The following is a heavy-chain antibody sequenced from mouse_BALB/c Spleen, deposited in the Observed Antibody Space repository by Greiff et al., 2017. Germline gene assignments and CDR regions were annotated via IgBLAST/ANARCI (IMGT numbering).Heavy chain of an antibody. CDR1: GYSITSGYY. CDR2: ISYDGSN. V-gene: IGHV3-6*02. D-gene: IGHD1-2*01. CDR3: ARGGRRHYFDD. J-gene: IGHJ2*01. Sequence: DVQLQESGPGLVKPSQSLSLTCSVTGYSITSGYYWNWIRQFPGNKLEWMGYISYDGSNNYNPSLKNRISITRDTSKNQFFLKLNSVTTEDTATYYCARGGRRHYFDDWGQGTTLTVSS.